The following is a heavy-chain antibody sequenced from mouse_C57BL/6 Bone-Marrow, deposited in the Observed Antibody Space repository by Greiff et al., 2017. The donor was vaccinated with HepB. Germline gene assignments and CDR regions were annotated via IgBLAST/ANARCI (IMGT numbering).Heavy chain of an antibody. V-gene: IGHV5-12*01. CDR2: ISNGGGST. CDR3: ARHGDWDGVS. CDR1: GFTFSDYY. J-gene: IGHJ4*01. D-gene: IGHD4-1*01. Sequence: EVKLVESGGGLVQPGGSLKLSCAASGFTFSDYYMYWVRQTPEKRLEWVAYISNGGGSTYYPDTVKGRFTISRDNAKNTLYLQMSRLKSEDTAMYYCARHGDWDGVSWGQGTSVTVSS.